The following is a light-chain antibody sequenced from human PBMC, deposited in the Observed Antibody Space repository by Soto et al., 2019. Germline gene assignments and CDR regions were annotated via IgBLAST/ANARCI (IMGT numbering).Light chain of an antibody. J-gene: IGKJ4*01. CDR1: QSVSSY. CDR2: DAT. Sequence: EIVLTQSPATLSLSPVERATLSFGFSQSVSSYLALYQQKPGQAPRLLVYDATNRATGIPARFSGSGSGTDFTLTISSLEPEDFAVYYCQQRSNWPLTFGGGTKVDIK. V-gene: IGKV3-11*01. CDR3: QQRSNWPLT.